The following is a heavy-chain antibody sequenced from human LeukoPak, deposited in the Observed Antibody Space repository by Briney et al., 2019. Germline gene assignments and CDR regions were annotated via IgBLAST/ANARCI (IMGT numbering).Heavy chain of an antibody. CDR2: INGSGGST. V-gene: IGHV3-23*01. D-gene: IGHD3-22*01. CDR1: GFTFSSYA. CDR3: ARVSSGYSHDY. Sequence: GGSLRLPCAASGFTFSSYAMSWVRQAPGKGLEWVSAINGSGGSTYYADSVKGRFTISRDNAKNSLYLQMNSLRAEDTAVYYCARVSSGYSHDYWGQGTLVTVSS. J-gene: IGHJ4*02.